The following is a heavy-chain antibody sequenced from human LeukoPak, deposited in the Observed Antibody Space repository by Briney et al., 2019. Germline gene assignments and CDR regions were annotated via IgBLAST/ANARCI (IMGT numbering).Heavy chain of an antibody. CDR1: GFTFRNYA. V-gene: IGHV3-23*01. Sequence: GGSLRLSCAASGFTFRNYAMSWVRQAPGKGLEWVSAVSGRDDSTYYADSVKGRFTISRDNSKNTLYLQMSSLRAEDTAVYYCAKWGDYDILTGYYDSDYWGQGTLVTVSS. J-gene: IGHJ4*02. D-gene: IGHD3-9*01. CDR2: VSGRDDST. CDR3: AKWGDYDILTGYYDSDY.